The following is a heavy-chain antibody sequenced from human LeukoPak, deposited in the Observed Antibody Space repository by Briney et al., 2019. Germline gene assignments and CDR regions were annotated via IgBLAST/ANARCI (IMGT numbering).Heavy chain of an antibody. CDR3: ARQMNYYGIDV. CDR2: IYYSGNT. Sequence: TSETLSLTCTVSGGSISSSSYYWGWIRQPPGKGLEWIGSIYYSGNTYYNPSLKSRVTIYVDMSKNQFSLKLSSVTAADTAVYYCARQMNYYGIDVWGQGTTVTVSS. CDR1: GGSISSSSYY. V-gene: IGHV4-39*01. J-gene: IGHJ6*02.